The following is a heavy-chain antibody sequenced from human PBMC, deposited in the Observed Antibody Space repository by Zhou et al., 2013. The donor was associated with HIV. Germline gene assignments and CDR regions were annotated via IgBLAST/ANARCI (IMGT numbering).Heavy chain of an antibody. CDR2: MNPKSGNT. Sequence: QVQLVQSGAEVKKPGASVKVSCKASGYTFTAYYIHWVRQAPGQGLEWMGWMNPKSGNTGYTQKFQGRVSISRDTSRSTAYLELSSLRSEDTAVYYCARSYSGTFSAFDYWGQGTLVIVSS. CDR1: GYTFTAYY. J-gene: IGHJ4*02. V-gene: IGHV1-8*03. D-gene: IGHD1-26*01. CDR3: ARSYSGTFSAFDY.